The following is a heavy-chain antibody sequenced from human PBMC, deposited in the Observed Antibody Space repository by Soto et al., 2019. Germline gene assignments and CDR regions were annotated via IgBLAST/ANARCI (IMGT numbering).Heavy chain of an antibody. J-gene: IGHJ3*02. V-gene: IGHV4-4*02. CDR1: GGSISSSNC. D-gene: IGHD3-16*01. Sequence: SETLSLTCEVCGGSISSSNCWSWVRQTPGKGLEWIGEIFHSGTANYSPSLKSRVTMSVDKAKNLFSLKLTSVTAADKAMYYCARPTGLLTGDAFDIWGQGTLVTVSS. CDR3: ARPTGLLTGDAFDI. CDR2: IFHSGTA.